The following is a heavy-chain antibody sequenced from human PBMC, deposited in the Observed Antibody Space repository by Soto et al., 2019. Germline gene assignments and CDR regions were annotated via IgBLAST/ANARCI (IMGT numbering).Heavy chain of an antibody. Sequence: SAPLSLTGTVSGASIRGFYWSWIRKSAGKGLEWIGRIYATGTTYYNPSLKSRVMMSVDTSKKQFSLKLRSVTAADTAVYYCVRDGTKTLRDWFDPWGQGISVTGSS. D-gene: IGHD1-1*01. CDR1: GASIRGFY. CDR3: VRDGTKTLRDWFDP. CDR2: IYATGTT. V-gene: IGHV4-4*07. J-gene: IGHJ5*02.